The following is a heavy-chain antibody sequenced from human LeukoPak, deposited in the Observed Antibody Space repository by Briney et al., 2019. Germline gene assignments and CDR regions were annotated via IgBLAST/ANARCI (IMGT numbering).Heavy chain of an antibody. D-gene: IGHD5-18*01. Sequence: PSETLSLTCTVSGASINRDYWSWLRQTPGKGLEWIGYIHYTGSTNYNPSLKSRVTISLDTSKNQFSLKLSSVTAADTAVYYCARGRRGKYSPYFYYHMDVWGTGTPVTVSS. V-gene: IGHV4-59*01. J-gene: IGHJ6*03. CDR1: GASINRDY. CDR2: IHYTGST. CDR3: ARGRRGKYSPYFYYHMDV.